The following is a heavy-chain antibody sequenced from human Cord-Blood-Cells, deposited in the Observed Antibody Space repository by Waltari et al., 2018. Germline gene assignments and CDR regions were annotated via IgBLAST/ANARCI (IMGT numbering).Heavy chain of an antibody. V-gene: IGHV4-39*01. D-gene: IGHD3-3*01. J-gene: IGHJ4*02. CDR1: GGSISSSSYY. CDR3: ARLHTNDFWSGYYFDY. CDR2: IYYRWGT. Sequence: QLQLQESGPGLVKPSETLSLTCTVSGGSISSSSYYWGWIRQPPGKGLEWIGSIYYRWGTSQNPSLKSGVTISVDTSKNQFSLKLSSVTAADTAVYYCARLHTNDFWSGYYFDYWGQGTLVTVSS.